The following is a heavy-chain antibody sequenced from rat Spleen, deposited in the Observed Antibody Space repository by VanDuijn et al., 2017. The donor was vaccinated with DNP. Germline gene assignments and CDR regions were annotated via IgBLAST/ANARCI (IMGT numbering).Heavy chain of an antibody. CDR2: ITSSGGST. Sequence: EVQLVESGGDLVQPGRSLKLSCVASGFTFNNYWMTWIRQVPGKGLEWVASITSSGGSTYYPDSVKGRFTISRDNAKNTLYLQMNSLRSEDTATYYCARSKDYSSYFDYWGQGVMVTVSS. J-gene: IGHJ2*01. V-gene: IGHV5-31*01. D-gene: IGHD1-2*01. CDR1: GFTFNNYW. CDR3: ARSKDYSSYFDY.